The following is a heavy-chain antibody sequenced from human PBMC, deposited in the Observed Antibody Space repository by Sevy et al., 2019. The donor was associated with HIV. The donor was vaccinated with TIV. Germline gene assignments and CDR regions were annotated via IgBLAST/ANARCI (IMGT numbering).Heavy chain of an antibody. CDR3: AKDSYNWNDPWWFES. CDR1: GFNFNDHA. CDR2: IGGSGRDT. D-gene: IGHD1-20*01. J-gene: IGHJ5*01. Sequence: GGSLRLSCEASGFNFNDHAMSWVRQPPGKGLEWVSSIGGSGRDTYYADSVKGRFAVSRDNDKNTVFLQMKSLRVEDTAIYYCAKDSYNWNDPWWFESWGQGTLVTVSS. V-gene: IGHV3-23*01.